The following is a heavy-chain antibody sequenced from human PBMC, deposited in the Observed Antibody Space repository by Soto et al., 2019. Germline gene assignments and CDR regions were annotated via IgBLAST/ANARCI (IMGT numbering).Heavy chain of an antibody. CDR2: IWDDGNSK. D-gene: IGHD5-12*01. J-gene: IGHJ6*02. CDR3: ARNREYSGRGGFYYGMDV. CDR1: GFSFSTYG. V-gene: IGHV3-33*01. Sequence: QVKLVESGGGVVQPGRSLRLSCAASGFSFSTYGMHWVRQAPGKGLEWVAVIWDDGNSKYYAESVKGRFTISRDSSKNTLDLKMNSLRVEDTAVYYCARNREYSGRGGFYYGMDVWGQGTTVTVSS.